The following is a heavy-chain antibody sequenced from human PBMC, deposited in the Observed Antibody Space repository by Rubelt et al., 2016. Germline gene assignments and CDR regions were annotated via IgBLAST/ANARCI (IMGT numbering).Heavy chain of an antibody. V-gene: IGHV4-34*02. CDR1: GGSLIGFY. CDR2: INHSGST. CDR3: ARRLMPSYYVAY. J-gene: IGHJ4*02. D-gene: IGHD3-16*01. Sequence: QVQLQQWGAGLLKPSEALSLTCAVHGGSLIGFYWIWVRQAPGKGLEWIGEINHSGSTNYNPSLKSRVTVSVDTSQNQFARKWSSVTAADTDLYYCARRLMPSYYVAYWGQGMLVTVSS.